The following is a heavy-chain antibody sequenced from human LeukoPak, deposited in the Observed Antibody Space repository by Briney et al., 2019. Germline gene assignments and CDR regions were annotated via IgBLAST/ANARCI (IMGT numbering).Heavy chain of an antibody. CDR3: ATHGPTGYYDDY. D-gene: IGHD3-22*01. Sequence: ASVNVSCKVSGYSLTELSMHWVRQAPRKGLEWMGGFDPEDGETIYAQKFQGRVTMTEDTSTDTAYMELSSLRSEDTAVYYCATHGPTGYYDDYWGQGTLVTVSS. J-gene: IGHJ4*02. CDR1: GYSLTELS. CDR2: FDPEDGET. V-gene: IGHV1-24*01.